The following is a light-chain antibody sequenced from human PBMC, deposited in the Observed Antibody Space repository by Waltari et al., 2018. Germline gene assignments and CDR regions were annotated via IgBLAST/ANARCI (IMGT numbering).Light chain of an antibody. V-gene: IGKV3-15*01. J-gene: IGKJ4*01. CDR3: QQYVKWPLT. Sequence: LAMTQSPATLSVSPGERATVSCRASQSITRSLAWYQQKPGQAPRLLIYGALNRATGVPARFSGSGSETEFTLTISSLQSEDFAVYYCQQYVKWPLTFGGGTKVEI. CDR2: GAL. CDR1: QSITRS.